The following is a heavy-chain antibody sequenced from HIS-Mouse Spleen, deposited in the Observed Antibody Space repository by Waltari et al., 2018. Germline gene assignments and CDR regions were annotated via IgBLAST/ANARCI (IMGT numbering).Heavy chain of an antibody. CDR3: ARSGAAAGNDAFDI. CDR2: INHSGST. J-gene: IGHJ3*02. CDR1: GGSFSVYY. V-gene: IGHV4-34*01. Sequence: QVQLQQWGAGLLKPSETLSLTCAVYGGSFSVYYWSWIRQPPGKGLEWIGEINHSGSTNYNPSLKSRVTISVDTSKNQFSLKLSSVTAADTAVYYCARSGAAAGNDAFDIWGQGTMVTVSS. D-gene: IGHD6-13*01.